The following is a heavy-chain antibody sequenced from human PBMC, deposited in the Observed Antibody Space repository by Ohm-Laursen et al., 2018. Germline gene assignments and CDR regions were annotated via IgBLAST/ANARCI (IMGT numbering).Heavy chain of an antibody. CDR3: ARNFNWENPYNFAY. CDR2: IYYSGST. D-gene: IGHD3-9*01. CDR1: GASMIDYY. Sequence: SQTLSLTCTVSGASMIDYYWNWIRQPPGKGLEWIVYIYYSGSTKYNPSLESRVTISLDTSRNQFSLRLTSLTAADTAVYYCARNFNWENPYNFAYWGQGILVTVSS. V-gene: IGHV4-59*01. J-gene: IGHJ4*02.